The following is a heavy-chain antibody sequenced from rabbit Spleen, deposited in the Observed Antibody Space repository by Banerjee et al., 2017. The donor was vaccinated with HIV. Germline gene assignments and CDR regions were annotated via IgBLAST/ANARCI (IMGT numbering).Heavy chain of an antibody. J-gene: IGHJ4*01. CDR3: ARDGAGGSYFAL. CDR1: GFSFSSSDY. CDR2: IAGSSSGFT. D-gene: IGHD8-1*01. Sequence: QSLEESGGDLVKPGASLTLTCTASGFSFSSSDYMCWVRQAPGKGLEWISCIAGSSSGFTYSATWAKGRFTCSKTPSTTVTLQMTSLTVADTATYFCARDGAGGSYFALWGPGTLVTVS. V-gene: IGHV1S40*01.